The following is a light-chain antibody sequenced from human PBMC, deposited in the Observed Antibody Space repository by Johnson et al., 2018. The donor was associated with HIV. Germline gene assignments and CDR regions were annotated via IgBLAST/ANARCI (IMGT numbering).Light chain of an antibody. CDR2: END. J-gene: IGLJ1*01. Sequence: QSVLTQPPSVSAAPGQKVTISCSGSSSNIGNNYVSWYRHLPGTAPKLLIYENDKRPSGIPDRFSGSKSGTSANLGITGLQPGDEADYYCATWDNSLSSGGVFGTGTKVTVL. CDR1: SSNIGNNY. CDR3: ATWDNSLSSGGV. V-gene: IGLV1-51*02.